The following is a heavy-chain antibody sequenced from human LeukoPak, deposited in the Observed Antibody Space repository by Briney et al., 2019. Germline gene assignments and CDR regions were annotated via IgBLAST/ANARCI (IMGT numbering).Heavy chain of an antibody. CDR1: GFDFNNYN. D-gene: IGHD1-26*01. J-gene: IGHJ6*03. CDR2: ITSSGTYI. Sequence: GGSLRRSCAASGFDFNNYNMNWVRQAPGKGLERVSSITSSGTYIYYADSVKGRFTISRDNAKNSLYLQMNSLRPEDTAVYYCARDPYSGSYGDYYYYYMDVWGKGTTVTISS. CDR3: ARDPYSGSYGDYYYYYMDV. V-gene: IGHV3-21*01.